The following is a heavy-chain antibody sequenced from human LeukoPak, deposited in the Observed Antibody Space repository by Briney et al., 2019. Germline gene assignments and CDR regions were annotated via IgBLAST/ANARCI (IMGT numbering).Heavy chain of an antibody. V-gene: IGHV4-34*01. CDR3: ATSLLLMGADAFDI. CDR1: GGSFSVYY. CDR2: INHSGGT. Sequence: SETLSLTCAVYGGSFSVYYCSWSRARPGKGVGCIGEINHSGGTNYTPSLKSRVTISVDTSKNQFSLKLSSVTAADTAVYYCATSLLLMGADAFDIWGQGTMVTVSS. D-gene: IGHD2-15*01. J-gene: IGHJ3*02.